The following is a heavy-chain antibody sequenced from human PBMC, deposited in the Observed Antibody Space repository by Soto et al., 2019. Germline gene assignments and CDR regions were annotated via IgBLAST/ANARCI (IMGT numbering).Heavy chain of an antibody. V-gene: IGHV4-31*03. D-gene: IGHD3-3*01. Sequence: PSETLSLTCTVSGGSISSGGYYWSWIRQHPGKGLEWIGYIYYSGSTYYNPSLKSRVTISVDTSKNQFSLKLSSVTAADTAVYYCARYNILQSLPLPGFDYWGQGTLVTVSS. CDR2: IYYSGST. J-gene: IGHJ4*02. CDR3: ARYNILQSLPLPGFDY. CDR1: GGSISSGGYY.